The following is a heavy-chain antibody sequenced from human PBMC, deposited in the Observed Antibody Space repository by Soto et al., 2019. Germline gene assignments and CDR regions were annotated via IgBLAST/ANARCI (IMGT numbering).Heavy chain of an antibody. CDR3: ARGWSSSWTY. CDR1: GRSISVYF. J-gene: IGHJ4*02. D-gene: IGHD6-13*01. Sequence: TLSLTCFVSGRSISVYFWSWIRQPPGKGLEWIAFMYDTGSTNYNPSLKSRVSTSVDTSKNQFSLKLNSVTTADTAVYYCARGWSSSWTYWGQGTLVTVSS. CDR2: MYDTGST. V-gene: IGHV4-59*01.